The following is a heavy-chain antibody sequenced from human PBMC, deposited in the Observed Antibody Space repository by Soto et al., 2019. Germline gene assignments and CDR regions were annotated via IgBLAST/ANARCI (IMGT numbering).Heavy chain of an antibody. J-gene: IGHJ4*02. D-gene: IGHD1-7*01. CDR3: AHRGMDWNYEKYYFDY. CDR2: IYWDDDK. Sequence: QITLKESGPTLVKPTQPLTLTCTFSGFSLSTSGVGVGWIRQPPGKALEWLALIYWDDDKRYSPSLKSRLTITKDTSKNQVVLTMTNMDPVDTATYYCAHRGMDWNYEKYYFDYWGQGTLVTVSS. CDR1: GFSLSTSGVG. V-gene: IGHV2-5*02.